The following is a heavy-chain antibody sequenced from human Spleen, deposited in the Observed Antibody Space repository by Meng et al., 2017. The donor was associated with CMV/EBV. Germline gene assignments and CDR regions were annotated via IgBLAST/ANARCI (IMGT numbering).Heavy chain of an antibody. Sequence: EVQLVESGGXXXXXGXSLXLSCAASGFTFSSYSMNWVRQAPGKGLEWVSSISSSSSYIYYADSVKGRFTISRDNAKNSLYLQMNSLRAEDTAVYYCARRKLGYCSGGSCAWFDPWGQGTLVTVSS. D-gene: IGHD2-15*01. CDR1: GFTFSSYS. CDR2: ISSSSSYI. CDR3: ARRKLGYCSGGSCAWFDP. J-gene: IGHJ5*02. V-gene: IGHV3-21*01.